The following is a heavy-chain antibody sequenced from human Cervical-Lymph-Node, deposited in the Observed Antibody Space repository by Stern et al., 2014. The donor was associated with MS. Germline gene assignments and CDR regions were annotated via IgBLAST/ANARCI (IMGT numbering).Heavy chain of an antibody. Sequence: MQLVESGSEVKKPGASVKVSCKASEYTHNNYLIHWVRQAPGQRPYWMGVINPSGATNYAQKVQDRVTMTTDASTSTFYMELSRLRSEDTAVYYCAVRYCSGGRCYSVPDVWGQGTTVIVSS. CDR3: AVRYCSGGRCYSVPDV. V-gene: IGHV1-46*02. D-gene: IGHD2-15*01. CDR1: EYTHNNYL. J-gene: IGHJ6*02. CDR2: INPSGAT.